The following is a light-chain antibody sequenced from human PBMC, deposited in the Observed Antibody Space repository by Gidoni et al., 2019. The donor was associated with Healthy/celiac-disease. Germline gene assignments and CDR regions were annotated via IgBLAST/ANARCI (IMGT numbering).Light chain of an antibody. Sequence: EIVLTQSPATLSLSPGARATLSCRASQSVSSYLAWYQQKPGQPTRLLIYDASNRATGIPARFSGSGSGTDFTLTISSLEPEDFAVYYCQQRSNWPPTFGQGTKVEIK. CDR2: DAS. CDR3: QQRSNWPPT. V-gene: IGKV3-11*01. J-gene: IGKJ1*01. CDR1: QSVSSY.